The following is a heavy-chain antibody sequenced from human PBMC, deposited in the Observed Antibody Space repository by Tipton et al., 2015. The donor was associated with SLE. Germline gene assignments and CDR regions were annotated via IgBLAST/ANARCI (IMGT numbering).Heavy chain of an antibody. J-gene: IGHJ5*02. V-gene: IGHV4-59*01. D-gene: IGHD3-3*02. CDR2: IYYTGSA. CDR1: AGYLSSSY. Sequence: TLSLTCTVSAGYLSSSYWSWIRQPPGKGLEWIGYIYYTGSANYNPSLKSRVTISVDTSKNQFSLKLTSVTAADTAVYYCARGPPFMEWERNWFDPWGQGTQVTVSS. CDR3: ARGPPFMEWERNWFDP.